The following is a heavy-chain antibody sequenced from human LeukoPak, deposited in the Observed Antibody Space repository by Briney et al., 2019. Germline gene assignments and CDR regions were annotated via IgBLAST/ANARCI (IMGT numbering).Heavy chain of an antibody. Sequence: GASVKVSCKASGYTFTSYGISWVRQAPGQGLEWMGWINPNSGGTNYAQKFQGRVTMTRDTSISTAYMELSRLRSDDTAVYYCARAPLTIFGVVIIGAFDIWGQGTMVTVSS. D-gene: IGHD3-3*01. V-gene: IGHV1-2*02. CDR3: ARAPLTIFGVVIIGAFDI. CDR1: GYTFTSYG. CDR2: INPNSGGT. J-gene: IGHJ3*02.